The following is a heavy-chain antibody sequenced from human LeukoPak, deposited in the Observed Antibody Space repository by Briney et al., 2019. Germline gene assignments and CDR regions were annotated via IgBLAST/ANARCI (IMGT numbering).Heavy chain of an antibody. CDR2: ISYDGSNK. CDR1: GFTFSNAW. CDR3: AREGGYYDFWSGSYGMDV. J-gene: IGHJ6*02. V-gene: IGHV3-30-3*01. Sequence: GGSLRLSCAASGFTFSNAWMNWVRQAPGKGLEWVAVISYDGSNKYYADSVKGRFTISRDNSKNTLYLQMNSLRAEDTAVYYCAREGGYYDFWSGSYGMDVWGQGTTVTVSS. D-gene: IGHD3-3*01.